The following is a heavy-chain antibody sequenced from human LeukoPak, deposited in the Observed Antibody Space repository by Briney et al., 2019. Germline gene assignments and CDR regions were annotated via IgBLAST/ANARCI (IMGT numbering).Heavy chain of an antibody. CDR2: ISGSGGST. CDR3: AKDPYYYDSSGYYRGYFDY. Sequence: GGSLRLSCAASGFIFSQYGMHWVRQAPGKGLEWVSAISGSGGSTYYADSVKGRFTISRDNSKNTLYLQMNSLRAEDTAVYYCAKDPYYYDSSGYYRGYFDYWGQGTLVTVSS. V-gene: IGHV3-23*01. J-gene: IGHJ4*02. D-gene: IGHD3-22*01. CDR1: GFIFSQYG.